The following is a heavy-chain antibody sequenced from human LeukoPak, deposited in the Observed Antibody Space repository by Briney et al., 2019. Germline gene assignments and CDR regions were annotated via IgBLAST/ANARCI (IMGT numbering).Heavy chain of an antibody. Sequence: PSETLSLTCTVSGGSISSYYWSWIRQPPGKGLEWIGYIYYSGSTNYNPSLKSRVTISVDTSKNQFSLKLSSVTAADTAVYYCARDGRVDDSSGYYFWGQGTLVTVSS. CDR3: ARDGRVDDSSGYYF. D-gene: IGHD3-22*01. CDR2: IYYSGST. V-gene: IGHV4-59*12. CDR1: GGSISSYY. J-gene: IGHJ4*02.